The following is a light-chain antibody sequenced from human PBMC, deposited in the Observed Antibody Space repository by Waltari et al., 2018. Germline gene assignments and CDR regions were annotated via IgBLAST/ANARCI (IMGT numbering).Light chain of an antibody. J-gene: IGLJ3*02. CDR3: NSYAGSSSWV. CDR2: DVS. V-gene: IGLV2-14*01. Sequence: QSALTQPASVSGSPGQSITIPCLGTSSDVGFYNYVSWYQQHPGKAPKLMIYDVSERPSGVSNRFSGSKSGNTASLTISGLQAEDEAYYYCNSYAGSSSWVFGGGTKLTVL. CDR1: SSDVGFYNY.